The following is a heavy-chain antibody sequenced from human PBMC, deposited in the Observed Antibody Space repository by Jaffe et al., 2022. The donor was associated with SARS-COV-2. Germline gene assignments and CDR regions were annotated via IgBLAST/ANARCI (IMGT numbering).Heavy chain of an antibody. D-gene: IGHD5-18*01. CDR1: GFTFSSYA. CDR3: AREGPENTAMDIHDAFDI. J-gene: IGHJ3*02. CDR2: ISYDGSNK. V-gene: IGHV3-30-3*01. Sequence: QVQLVESGGGVVQPGRSLRLSCAASGFTFSSYAMHWVRQAPGKGLEWVAVISYDGSNKYYADSVKGRFTISRDNSKNTLYLQMNSLRAEDTAVYYCAREGPENTAMDIHDAFDIWGQGTMVTVSS.